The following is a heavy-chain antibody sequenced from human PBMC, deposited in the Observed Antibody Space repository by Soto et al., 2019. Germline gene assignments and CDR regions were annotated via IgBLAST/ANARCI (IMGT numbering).Heavy chain of an antibody. CDR3: ARGTTTLDY. CDR1: GGSISSYY. V-gene: IGHV4-59*01. Sequence: KASETLSLTCTVSGGSISSYYWSWIRQPPGKGLERIGYIYYSGSTNYNPSLKSRVTISVDTSKNQFSLKLSSVTAADTAVYYCARGTTTLDYWGQGTLVTVSS. D-gene: IGHD4-17*01. J-gene: IGHJ4*02. CDR2: IYYSGST.